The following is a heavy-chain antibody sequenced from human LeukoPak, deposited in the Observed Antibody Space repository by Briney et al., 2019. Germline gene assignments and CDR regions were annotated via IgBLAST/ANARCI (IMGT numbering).Heavy chain of an antibody. CDR1: GGSFSGYY. CDR3: ARGLRRGYSYGHTIDY. Sequence: PSETLSLTCAVYGGSFSGYYWSWIRQPPGKGLEWIGEINHSGSTNYNPSLKSRVTISVDTSKNQFSLTLSSVTAADTAVYYCARGLRRGYSYGHTIDYWGQGTLVTVSS. D-gene: IGHD5-18*01. V-gene: IGHV4-34*01. J-gene: IGHJ4*02. CDR2: INHSGST.